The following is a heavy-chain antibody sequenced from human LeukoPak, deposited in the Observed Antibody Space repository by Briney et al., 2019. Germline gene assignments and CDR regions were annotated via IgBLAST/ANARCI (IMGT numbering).Heavy chain of an antibody. J-gene: IGHJ4*01. V-gene: IGHV3-9*01. Sequence: GRSLRLSCAASGFTFDDYAMHWVRQAPGKGLEWVSGISWNSGSIGYADSVKGRFTISGDNAKNLLYLQMNSLRPEDTAVYYCSFSLNYWGQGTLVTVSS. CDR1: GFTFDDYA. CDR3: SFSLNY. D-gene: IGHD3-16*02. CDR2: ISWNSGSI.